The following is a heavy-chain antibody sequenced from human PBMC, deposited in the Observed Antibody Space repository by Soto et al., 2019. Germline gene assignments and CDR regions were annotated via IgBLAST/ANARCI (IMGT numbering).Heavy chain of an antibody. D-gene: IGHD6-13*01. CDR3: ARISRRYSRQNYYGMDV. CDR1: GGSVDRGDYY. Sequence: SETLSLTCTVSGGSVDRGDYYWTWIRQPPGKGLEWIAYVSSYRGATYYNPSLKSRLTISVDTSKNQFSLKLSSVTAADTAVYYCARISRRYSRQNYYGMDVWGQGTTVTAP. CDR2: VSSYRGAT. J-gene: IGHJ6*02. V-gene: IGHV4-30-4*01.